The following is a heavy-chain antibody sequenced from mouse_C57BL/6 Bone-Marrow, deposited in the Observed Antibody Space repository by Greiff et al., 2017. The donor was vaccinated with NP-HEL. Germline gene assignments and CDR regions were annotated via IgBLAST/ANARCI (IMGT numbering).Heavy chain of an antibody. Sequence: QVQLKQSGAELVRPGASVTLSCKASCYTFTDYEMHWVKQTPVHGLEWIGAIDPETGGTAYNQKFKGKAILTADKSSSTAYMELRSLTSEDSAVYYCTRDYGSSYDYFDYWGQGTTLTVSS. CDR1: CYTFTDYE. J-gene: IGHJ2*01. V-gene: IGHV1-15*01. CDR2: IDPETGGT. D-gene: IGHD1-1*01. CDR3: TRDYGSSYDYFDY.